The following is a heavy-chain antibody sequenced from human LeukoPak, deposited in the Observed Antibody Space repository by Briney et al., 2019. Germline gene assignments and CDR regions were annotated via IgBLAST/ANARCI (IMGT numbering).Heavy chain of an antibody. CDR1: GGTFSSYA. V-gene: IGHV1-69*05. Sequence: GASVKVSCKASGGTFSSYAISWVRQAPGQGLEWMGGIIPIFGTANYAQKLQGRVTMTTDTSTSTAYMELRSLRSDDTAAYYCARGTYLDYWGQGTLVTVSS. CDR2: IIPIFGTA. CDR3: ARGTYLDY. J-gene: IGHJ4*02.